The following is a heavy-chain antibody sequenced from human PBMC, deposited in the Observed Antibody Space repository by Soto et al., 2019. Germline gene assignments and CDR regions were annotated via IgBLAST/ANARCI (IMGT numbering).Heavy chain of an antibody. V-gene: IGHV3-23*01. CDR2: ISGSVGTT. CDR3: AKDHRFSGWTSGGYFDY. D-gene: IGHD6-19*01. CDR1: GFTFSSYA. J-gene: IGHJ4*02. Sequence: EVQLLESGGGLVQPGGSLRLSCEASGFTFSSYAMSWVRQAPGKGLEWVSVISGSVGTTYYADSVKGRFTISRDNSKNTLYLQMNNLRAEDTAVYYCAKDHRFSGWTSGGYFDYWGQGALVTVSS.